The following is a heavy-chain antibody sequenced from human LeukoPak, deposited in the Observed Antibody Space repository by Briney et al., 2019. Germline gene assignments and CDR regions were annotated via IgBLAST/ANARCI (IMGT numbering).Heavy chain of an antibody. V-gene: IGHV1-18*01. D-gene: IGHD3-22*01. J-gene: IGHJ4*02. CDR2: ISAYNGDT. Sequence: ASVKVSCKASGYTFTSYGISWVRQAPGQGLEWMGWISAYNGDTNYAQKLQGRVTMTTDTSTSTAYMELRSLRSDDTAVYYCARDLHYDSSGYYSYWGQGTLVTVSS. CDR1: GYTFTSYG. CDR3: ARDLHYDSSGYYSY.